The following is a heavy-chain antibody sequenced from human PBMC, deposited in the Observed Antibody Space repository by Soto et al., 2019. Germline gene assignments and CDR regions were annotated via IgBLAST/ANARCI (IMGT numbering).Heavy chain of an antibody. CDR1: GDSISSSTYF. V-gene: IGHV4-39*01. J-gene: IGHJ4*02. Sequence: SETLSLTCTVSGDSISSSTYFWGWVRQPPGKGLEWIGTIYYSGSTNYSPSLKSRVTMSVDTSKNHFSLKLSSVTAADTAVYYCARHLGEGYFDYWGQGTLVTVSS. CDR3: ARHLGEGYFDY. CDR2: IYYSGST.